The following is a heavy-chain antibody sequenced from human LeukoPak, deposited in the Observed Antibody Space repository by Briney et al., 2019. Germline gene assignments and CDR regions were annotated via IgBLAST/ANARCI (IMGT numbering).Heavy chain of an antibody. V-gene: IGHV3-72*01. Sequence: GGSLRLSGAASGFTFSDHYMDWVRQAPGKGLEWVGRSRNKADSYSTEYAGSGRGRFTISRDDSGNSLYLQMNSLKIEDTAVYYCAKLLSGSYSLDYWGQGTLVTVSS. D-gene: IGHD1-26*01. J-gene: IGHJ4*02. CDR3: AKLLSGSYSLDY. CDR1: GFTFSDHY. CDR2: SRNKADSYST.